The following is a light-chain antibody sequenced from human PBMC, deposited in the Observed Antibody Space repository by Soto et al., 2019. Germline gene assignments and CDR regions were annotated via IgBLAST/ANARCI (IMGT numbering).Light chain of an antibody. CDR2: GAS. J-gene: IGKJ2*01. V-gene: IGKV3-20*01. Sequence: ESVLTQSPGTLSLSPGERATLSCRASQSVRSNYLAWYQHKPGRAPRLLIYGASNRPGGIPDKFSGSGSGTDFTLTISSLDPEDFAVYYCQQYGTSPYTFGQGTTLEIK. CDR3: QQYGTSPYT. CDR1: QSVRSNY.